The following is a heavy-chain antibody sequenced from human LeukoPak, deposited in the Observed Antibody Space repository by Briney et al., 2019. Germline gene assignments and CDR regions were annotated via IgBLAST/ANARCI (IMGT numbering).Heavy chain of an antibody. V-gene: IGHV5-51*01. CDR1: GYSFTTYW. CDR2: IDPGDSDI. J-gene: IGHJ4*02. Sequence: GESLKISCKGSGYSFTTYWIGWVRQMPGKGLGWMGIIDPGDSDITYSPSFRGQVTISADKSISIAYLQWSSLKASDTAMYYCARLRYYDSSGYKFVNYWGQGTLVTVSS. CDR3: ARLRYYDSSGYKFVNY. D-gene: IGHD3-22*01.